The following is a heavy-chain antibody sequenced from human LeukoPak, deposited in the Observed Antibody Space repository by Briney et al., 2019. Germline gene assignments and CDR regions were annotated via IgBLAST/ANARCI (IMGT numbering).Heavy chain of an antibody. CDR3: ARDSSSWYEIYYFDY. D-gene: IGHD6-13*01. CDR2: ISSSGSTI. CDR1: GFTFSDYY. V-gene: IGHV3-11*01. J-gene: IGHJ4*02. Sequence: GGSLRLSCAASGFTFSDYYMSWIRQAPGKGLEWVSYISSSGSTIYYADSVKGRFTISRDNAKNSLYLQMNSLRAEDTAVYYCARDSSSWYEIYYFDYWGQGTLVTVSS.